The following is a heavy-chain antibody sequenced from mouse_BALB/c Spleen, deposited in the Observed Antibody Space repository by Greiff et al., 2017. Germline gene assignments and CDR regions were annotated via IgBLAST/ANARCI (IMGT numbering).Heavy chain of an antibody. J-gene: IGHJ1*01. Sequence: DVKLQESGGGLVQPGGSLKLSCAASGFTFSSYGMSWVRQTPDKRLELVATINSNGGSTYYPDSVKGRFTISRDNAKNTLYLQMSSLKSEDTAMYYCARDGIYYGYDGYWYFDVWGAGTTVTVSS. CDR2: INSNGGST. CDR1: GFTFSSYG. V-gene: IGHV5-6-3*01. CDR3: ARDGIYYGYDGYWYFDV. D-gene: IGHD2-2*01.